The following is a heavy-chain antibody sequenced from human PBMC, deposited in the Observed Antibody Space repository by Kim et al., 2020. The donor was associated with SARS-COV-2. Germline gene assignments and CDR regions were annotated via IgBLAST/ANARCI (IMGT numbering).Heavy chain of an antibody. CDR2: IIPILGIA. J-gene: IGHJ3*02. V-gene: IGHV1-69*02. D-gene: IGHD2-21*02. Sequence: SVKVSCKASGGTFSSYTISWVRQAPGQGLEWMGRIIPILGIANYAQKFQGRVTITADKSTSTAYMELSSLRSEDTAVYYCARGAFFYCGGDCGAYDAFDIWGQGTMVTVSS. CDR1: GGTFSSYT. CDR3: ARGAFFYCGGDCGAYDAFDI.